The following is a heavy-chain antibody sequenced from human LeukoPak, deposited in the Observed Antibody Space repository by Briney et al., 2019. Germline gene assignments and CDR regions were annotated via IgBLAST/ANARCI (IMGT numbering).Heavy chain of an antibody. CDR2: ISGSGGST. Sequence: GGSLRLSCAASGLTFRSYAMSWVRQAPGKGLEWVLTISGSGGSTYYADSVKGRFTISRDNSKNTLYLQMNSLRAEDTAVYYCAKGYSGSYFDYWGQGTLVTVSS. CDR1: GLTFRSYA. J-gene: IGHJ4*02. V-gene: IGHV3-23*01. CDR3: AKGYSGSYFDY. D-gene: IGHD1-26*01.